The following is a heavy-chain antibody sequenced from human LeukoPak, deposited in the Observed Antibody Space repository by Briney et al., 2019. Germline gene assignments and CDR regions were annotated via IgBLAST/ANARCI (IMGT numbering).Heavy chain of an antibody. CDR1: GYTLTGYY. V-gene: IGHV1-2*02. CDR2: INPNSGGT. CDR3: AREGYYDSSGYES. Sequence: ASVKVSCKASGYTLTGYYMHWVRQAPGQGLEWMGWINPNSGGTNYAQKFQGRVTMTRDTSISTAYMELSRLRSDDTAVYYCAREGYYDSSGYESWGQGTLVTVSS. D-gene: IGHD3-22*01. J-gene: IGHJ5*02.